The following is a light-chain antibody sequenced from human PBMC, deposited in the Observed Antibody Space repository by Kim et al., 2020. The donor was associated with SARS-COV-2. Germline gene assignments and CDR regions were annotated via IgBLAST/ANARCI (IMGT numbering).Light chain of an antibody. CDR3: QQYGSSPRT. CDR1: QSISSSS. J-gene: IGKJ1*01. V-gene: IGKV3-20*01. Sequence: SPGEGAPLSGRASQSISSSSLAWYQQKPGQAPRLLIYGASNRATGIPDRFSGSGSGTDFTLTISRLEPEDFAVYYCQQYGSSPRTFGQGTKVDIK. CDR2: GAS.